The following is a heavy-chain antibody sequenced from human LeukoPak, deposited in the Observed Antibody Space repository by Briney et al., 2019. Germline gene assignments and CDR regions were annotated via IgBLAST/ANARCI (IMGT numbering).Heavy chain of an antibody. J-gene: IGHJ3*02. D-gene: IGHD3-22*01. CDR1: GGSFSGYY. V-gene: IGHV4-34*09. Sequence: PSETLSLTCAVYGGSFSGYYWSWIRQPPGKGLEWIGEINHSGSTYYNPSLKSRVTISVDTSKNQFSLKLSSVTAADTAVYYCARTKYYYDSSGYYYSPLGAFDIWGQGTMVTVSS. CDR3: ARTKYYYDSSGYYYSPLGAFDI. CDR2: INHSGST.